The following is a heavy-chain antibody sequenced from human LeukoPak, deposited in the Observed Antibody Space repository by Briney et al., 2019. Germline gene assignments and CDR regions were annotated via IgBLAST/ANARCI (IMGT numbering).Heavy chain of an antibody. V-gene: IGHV3-15*01. J-gene: IGHJ6*02. CDR2: IKSKPDGGTT. CDR1: GFTFSNAW. CDR3: TTDAFYYYGMDV. Sequence: GGSLRLSCVASGFTFSNAWMSWVRQAPGKGLEWVGRIKSKPDGGTTDYAAPVKGRFSFSRDESKNTLYLQTNRLKTEDTAVYYCTTDAFYYYGMDVWGPGTTVTVSS.